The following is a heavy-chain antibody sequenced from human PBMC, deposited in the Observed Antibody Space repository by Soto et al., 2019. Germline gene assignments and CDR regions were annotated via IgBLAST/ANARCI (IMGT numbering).Heavy chain of an antibody. CDR2: ISGSGGGT. J-gene: IGHJ4*02. D-gene: IGHD6-13*01. CDR3: AKGFTAYSSSCVDY. CDR1: GFTFSSYA. V-gene: IGHV3-23*01. Sequence: EVQLLESGGGLVQPGGSLRLSCAASGFTFSSYAMTWVRQAPGKGLEWVSGISGSGGGTDYTDSVKGRFTISRDNSKNTLYLQMSSLRVEDTAVYYCAKGFTAYSSSCVDYWGQGILVTVSS.